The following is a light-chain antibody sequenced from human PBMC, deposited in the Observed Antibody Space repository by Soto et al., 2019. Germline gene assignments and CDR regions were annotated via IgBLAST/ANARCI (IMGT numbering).Light chain of an antibody. V-gene: IGLV2-23*01. CDR1: SSDVGSYNL. J-gene: IGLJ2*01. Sequence: QSVLTQPASVSGSPGQSITISCTGTSSDVGSYNLVSWFQQHPGEAPKLMIYEGTKRPSGVSNRFSGSKSGNTASLTISGLQAEDEAHYYCCSYAGNDTMLFGGGTKLTVL. CDR3: CSYAGNDTML. CDR2: EGT.